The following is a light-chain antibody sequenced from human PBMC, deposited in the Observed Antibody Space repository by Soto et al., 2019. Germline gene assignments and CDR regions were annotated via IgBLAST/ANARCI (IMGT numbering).Light chain of an antibody. J-gene: IGKJ5*01. Sequence: DIQMTQSPSSLSASVGDRVTITCRASQSISNYLNWYQQKPGKAPKLLIYAASSLQSGVPSRFSGSGSGTDFTLTIRSLQPEDFATYYCQQSYSTPPITFGQGTRLEIK. CDR1: QSISNY. V-gene: IGKV1-39*01. CDR2: AAS. CDR3: QQSYSTPPIT.